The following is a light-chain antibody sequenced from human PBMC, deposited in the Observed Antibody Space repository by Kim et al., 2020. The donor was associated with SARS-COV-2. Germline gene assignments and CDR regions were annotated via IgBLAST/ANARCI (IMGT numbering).Light chain of an antibody. Sequence: DIQMTQSPSSLSASVGDRVTITCRASQDISNFLAWFQQRPGEVPDLLIYAASTLQSGVPSRFSGSGSGTDFTLTISNLHPEDVATFYCQNYYSAPWTFGQGTKVDIK. CDR1: QDISNF. J-gene: IGKJ1*01. V-gene: IGKV1-27*01. CDR2: AAS. CDR3: QNYYSAPWT.